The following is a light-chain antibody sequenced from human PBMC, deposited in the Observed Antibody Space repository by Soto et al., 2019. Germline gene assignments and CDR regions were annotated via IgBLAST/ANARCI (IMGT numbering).Light chain of an antibody. CDR2: SAS. V-gene: IGKV3-15*01. J-gene: IGKJ1*01. CDR1: QSVGSN. Sequence: EIVMTQSPATLSVSPGERATLSCRASQSVGSNLAWYQQKPGQAPTLLIYSASTRATGIPARFSGSGSGTEFTLTISSLQSEDFAAYHCQQYITWPKTFGQGTKVEIK. CDR3: QQYITWPKT.